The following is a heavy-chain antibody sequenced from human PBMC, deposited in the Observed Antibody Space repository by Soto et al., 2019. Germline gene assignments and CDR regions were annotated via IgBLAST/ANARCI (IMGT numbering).Heavy chain of an antibody. CDR1: GFTFSSYA. Sequence: LRLSCAASGFTFSSYAMHWVRQAPGKGLEWVAVISYDGSNKYYADSVKGRFTISRDNSKNTLYLQMNSLRAEDTAVYYCARTSRRMNAFDIWRQGTMVTV. CDR3: ARTSRRMNAFDI. J-gene: IGHJ3*02. CDR2: ISYDGSNK. V-gene: IGHV3-30-3*01. D-gene: IGHD2-15*01.